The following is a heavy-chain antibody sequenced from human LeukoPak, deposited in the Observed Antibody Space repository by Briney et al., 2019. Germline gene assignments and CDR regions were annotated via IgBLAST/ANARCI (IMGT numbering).Heavy chain of an antibody. CDR3: ARAGYYYGSGSYYNTPHFDY. D-gene: IGHD3-10*01. V-gene: IGHV4-31*03. CDR1: GGSISSGGYY. CDR2: IYYSGST. J-gene: IGHJ4*02. Sequence: SETLSLTCTASGGSISSGGYYWSWIRQHPGKGLEWIGYIYYSGSTYYNPSLKSRVTISVDTSKNQFSLKLSSVTAADTAVYYCARAGYYYGSGSYYNTPHFDYWGQGTLVTVSS.